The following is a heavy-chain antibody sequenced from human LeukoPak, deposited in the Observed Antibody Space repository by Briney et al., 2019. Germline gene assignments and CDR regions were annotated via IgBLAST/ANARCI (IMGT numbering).Heavy chain of an antibody. CDR1: GFTFTSYG. J-gene: IGHJ4*02. Sequence: GGSLRLSCAASGFTFTSYGMTWVRQAQGKGLEWVSVIYSGGNTYYADSVKGRFTISRDNSKNTLYLQMNSLRAEDTAVYYCARYRGGYDFGDFDYWGQGTLVSVSS. CDR3: ARYRGGYDFGDFDY. D-gene: IGHD5-12*01. V-gene: IGHV3-66*01. CDR2: IYSGGNT.